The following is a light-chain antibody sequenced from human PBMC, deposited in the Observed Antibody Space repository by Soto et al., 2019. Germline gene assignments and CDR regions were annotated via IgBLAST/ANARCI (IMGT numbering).Light chain of an antibody. Sequence: SQSVGRSLAWYQQKPGQAPRLLIYGTSARATGIPATFSGSASGTEFTLYISSLHIAAYPLFYCKQYPNRLSGIFGGGTKVDIK. J-gene: IGKJ4*01. CDR2: GTS. V-gene: IGKV3-15*01. CDR1: QSVGRS. CDR3: KQYPNRLSGI.